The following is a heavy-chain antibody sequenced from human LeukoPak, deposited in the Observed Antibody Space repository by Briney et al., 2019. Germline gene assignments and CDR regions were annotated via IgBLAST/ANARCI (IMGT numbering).Heavy chain of an antibody. J-gene: IGHJ4*02. D-gene: IGHD2-2*01. V-gene: IGHV3-30*18. CDR1: GFTFSSYG. CDR3: AKVGENCSSTSCPYVDY. Sequence: PGRSLRLSCAASGFTFSSYGMHWVRQAPGKGLEWVAVISYDGSNKHYADSVKGRFTISRDNSKNTLYLQMNSLRAEDTAVYYCAKVGENCSSTSCPYVDYWGQGTLVTVSS. CDR2: ISYDGSNK.